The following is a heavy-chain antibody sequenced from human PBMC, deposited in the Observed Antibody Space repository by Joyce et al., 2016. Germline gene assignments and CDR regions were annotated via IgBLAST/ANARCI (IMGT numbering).Heavy chain of an antibody. CDR2: IRSKAYGGTT. D-gene: IGHD2-15*01. V-gene: IGHV3-49*05. CDR3: TRIGDCSGGSCYEGWFDP. J-gene: IGHJ5*02. Sequence: EVQLVESGGGLVKPGRSLRLSCTSSGFIFGDSAMNGFRQAPGKGLEWVGFIRSKAYGGTTDYAASVKGRFTISRDDSKSIAYLQMNSLKTEDTAVYYCTRIGDCSGGSCYEGWFDPWGQGTLVTVSS. CDR1: GFIFGDSA.